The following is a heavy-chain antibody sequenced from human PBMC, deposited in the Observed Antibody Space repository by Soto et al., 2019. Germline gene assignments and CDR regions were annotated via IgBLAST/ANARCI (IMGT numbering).Heavy chain of an antibody. V-gene: IGHV4-30-2*01. CDR1: GGSISSGGYS. D-gene: IGHD3-16*01. J-gene: IGHJ3*02. CDR3: AKALLPKGPIVKFGGVYLNVGVFDT. Sequence: SETLSLTCAVSGGSISSGGYSWSWIRQPPGKGLEWIGYIYHSGSTYYNPSLKSRVTISVDRSKNQFSLKLSSVTAADTAVYYVAKALLPKGPIVKFGGVYLNVGVFDTWGQGTRVT. CDR2: IYHSGST.